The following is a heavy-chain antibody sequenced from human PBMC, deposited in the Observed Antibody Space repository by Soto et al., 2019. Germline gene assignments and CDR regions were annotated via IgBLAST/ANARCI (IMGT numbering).Heavy chain of an antibody. V-gene: IGHV3-21*02. CDR3: VRDLGRYFRSGYMDL. CDR1: GFAFNTFS. D-gene: IGHD3-10*02. CDR2: INEDSTYI. J-gene: IGHJ6*03. Sequence: EVQLVESGGVLVKPGGSLRLSCTASGFAFNTFSMNWVRQAPGKGLEWVSSINEDSTYIYYADSLRGRITISRDNAKDSLFLQMNSLKPDDTAVYYCVRDLGRYFRSGYMDLWGDGATVTVSS.